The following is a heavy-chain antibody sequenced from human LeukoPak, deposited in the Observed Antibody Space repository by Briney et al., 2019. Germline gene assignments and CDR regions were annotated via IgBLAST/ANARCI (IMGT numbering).Heavy chain of an antibody. D-gene: IGHD2-15*01. CDR3: ARHCSGDNCYFYGMDV. J-gene: IGHJ6*02. CDR1: GGSISTFY. V-gene: IGHV4-4*09. CDR2: ISTSGST. Sequence: SETLSLTCTVSGGSISTFYWSWIRQPPGKGLEWIGYISTSGSTNYNPSLKSRVTISVDTSKNQFSLKLSSVTAADTAVYYCARHCSGDNCYFYGMDVWGQGTTVTVSS.